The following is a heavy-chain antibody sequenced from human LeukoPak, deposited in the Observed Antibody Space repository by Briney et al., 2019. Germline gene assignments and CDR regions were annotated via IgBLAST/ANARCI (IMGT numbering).Heavy chain of an antibody. V-gene: IGHV4-34*01. CDR3: ARAGPWLLDY. CDR2: INHSGRT. CDR1: VGSFSGYY. J-gene: IGHJ4*02. Sequence: SETLSLTCAVYVGSFSGYYWSWIRQPPGKGLEWIGEINHSGRTNYNPSLKSRVTISVDTSKNQFSLKLSSVTAADTAVYYCARAGPWLLDYWGQGTLVTVSS. D-gene: IGHD5-18*01.